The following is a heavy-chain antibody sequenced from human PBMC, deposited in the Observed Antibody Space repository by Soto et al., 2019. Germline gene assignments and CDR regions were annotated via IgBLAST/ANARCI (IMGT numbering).Heavy chain of an antibody. CDR2: ISGSGSAI. V-gene: IGHV3-48*03. J-gene: IGHJ4*02. CDR3: ARESDYDTFDY. Sequence: EVQLVESGGGLAQPGGSLRLSCTASGFTFTSYEMNWVRQAPGKGLEWVSYISGSGSAIYYADSVKGRFTISRDNAKKSLFLQRNGLRAEDTAVYYCARESDYDTFDYWGQGPLVTVSS. CDR1: GFTFTSYE. D-gene: IGHD3-9*01.